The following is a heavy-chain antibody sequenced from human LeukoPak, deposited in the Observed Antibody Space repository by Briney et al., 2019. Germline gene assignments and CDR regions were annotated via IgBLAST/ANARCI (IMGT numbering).Heavy chain of an antibody. CDR2: ISYDGSNK. J-gene: IGHJ4*03. D-gene: IGHD3-3*01. CDR3: AKDHYDFWSGSLFDY. CDR1: GFTFSSYA. V-gene: IGHV3-30-3*01. Sequence: PGRSLRLSCAASGFTFSSYAMHWVRQAPGKGLEWVAVISYDGSNKYYADSVKGRFTISRDNSKNTLYLQMNSLRAEDTAVYYCAKDHYDFWSGSLFDYWGQGTTVTVSS.